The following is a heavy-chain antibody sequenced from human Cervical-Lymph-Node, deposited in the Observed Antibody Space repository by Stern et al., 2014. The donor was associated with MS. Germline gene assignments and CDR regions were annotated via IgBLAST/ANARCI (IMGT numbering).Heavy chain of an antibody. D-gene: IGHD3-9*01. CDR2: MNANSGNT. CDR3: AMYDILTGYYYFDY. CDR1: GYTFTSYD. Sequence: VHLVESGAEVKKPGASVKVSCKASGYTFTSYDINWVRQATGQGLEWMGWMNANSGNTGYAQKFQGRVTMTRNTSISTAYMELSSLRSEDTAVYYCAMYDILTGYYYFDYWGQGTLVTVSS. V-gene: IGHV1-8*01. J-gene: IGHJ4*02.